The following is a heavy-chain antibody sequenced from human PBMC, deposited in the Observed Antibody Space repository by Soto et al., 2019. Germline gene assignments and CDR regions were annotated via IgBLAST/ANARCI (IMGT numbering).Heavy chain of an antibody. J-gene: IGHJ3*01. CDR1: GFTFSGYE. CDR3: ASPMVTAPNDAFDV. Sequence: HPVGSLRLSCAASGFTFSGYEMNWVRQAPGKGLEWISYISSTGNTIYYADSVKGRFTISRDNAKNSLYLQMNSLRAEDTSVYYCASPMVTAPNDAFDVWGQGTMVTVPS. CDR2: ISSTGNTI. D-gene: IGHD2-21*02. V-gene: IGHV3-48*03.